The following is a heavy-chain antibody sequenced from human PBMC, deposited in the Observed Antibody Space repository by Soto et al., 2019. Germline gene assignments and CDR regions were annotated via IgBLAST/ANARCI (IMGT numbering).Heavy chain of an antibody. CDR1: GRPVSSGGYY. CDR3: VRDRALDSSGHWFDT. V-gene: IGHV4-31*03. D-gene: IGHD6-19*01. Sequence: QVQLQESGPGLVKPSQTLSLTCTVSGRPVSSGGYYWTWIRQHPGGGLEWIGYIYHIGNPSYNPSLENRVSKSLDTSKNQFSLNLTSVTAADTAIYYCVRDRALDSSGHWFDTWGQGILVTVSS. J-gene: IGHJ5*02. CDR2: IYHIGNP.